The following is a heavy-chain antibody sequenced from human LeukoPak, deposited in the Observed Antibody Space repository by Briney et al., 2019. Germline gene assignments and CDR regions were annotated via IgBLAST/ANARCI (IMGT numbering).Heavy chain of an antibody. CDR2: IYYSGST. CDR1: GGSISSSSYY. Sequence: SETLSLTCTVSGGSISSSSYYWGWIRQPPGKGLEWIGSIYYSGSTYYNPSLKSRVTISLDTSKNQFSLKLSSVTAADTAVYYCARLYSGSYGFDYWGQGTLVTVSS. D-gene: IGHD1-26*01. V-gene: IGHV4-39*01. CDR3: ARLYSGSYGFDY. J-gene: IGHJ4*02.